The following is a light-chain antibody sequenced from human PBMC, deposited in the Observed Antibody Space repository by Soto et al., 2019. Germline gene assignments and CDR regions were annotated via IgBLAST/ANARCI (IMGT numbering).Light chain of an antibody. J-gene: IGKJ2*01. V-gene: IGKV3-15*01. Sequence: EIVMTQSPATLAGSPGETVTLSCRASQSLSGNLAWYQQKPGQAPRLLIYGASTRVAGIPARFSGSGSGTEFSLTISSLQSEDFAVYYCQQYNNRPPDTFGQGTKLEIK. CDR2: GAS. CDR1: QSLSGN. CDR3: QQYNNRPPDT.